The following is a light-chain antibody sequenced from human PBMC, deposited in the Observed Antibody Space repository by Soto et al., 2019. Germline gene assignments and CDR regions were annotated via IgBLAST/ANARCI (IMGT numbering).Light chain of an antibody. J-gene: IGLJ1*01. CDR2: EVS. Sequence: SALTQPPSASGSPGQSVTISCTGTSSDVGAYNFVSWYQQHPGKAPKLMIYEVSKRPSGVPDRFSGSKSGNTASLTVSGLQAEDEADYYCSSYAVTSFVFGTGTKVTVL. CDR3: SSYAVTSFV. V-gene: IGLV2-8*01. CDR1: SSDVGAYNF.